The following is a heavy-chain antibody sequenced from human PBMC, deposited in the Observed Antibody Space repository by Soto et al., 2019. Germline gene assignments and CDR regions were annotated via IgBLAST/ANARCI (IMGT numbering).Heavy chain of an antibody. J-gene: IGHJ4*02. Sequence: QVQLQESGPGLVKPSQTLSLTCTVSGVSISSTDYYWSWIRQRPGKGLEWIGNIYRSGNAYYNPSLQSPVYISRVTSKTQFSLNLNSVTAADTAVYYCASKKGCFSRALCFPPNRLDFWGQGTQVTVFS. CDR2: IYRSGNA. V-gene: IGHV4-30-4*08. CDR3: ASKKGCFSRALCFPPNRLDF. D-gene: IGHD2-15*01. CDR1: GVSISSTDYY.